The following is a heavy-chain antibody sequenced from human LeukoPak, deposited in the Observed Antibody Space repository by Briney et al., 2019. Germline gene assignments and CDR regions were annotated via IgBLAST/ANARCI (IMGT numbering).Heavy chain of an antibody. CDR3: TRSAVVLPYYFDY. CDR2: FDPENGET. J-gene: IGHJ4*02. D-gene: IGHD3-22*01. CDR1: GYTLSELS. V-gene: IGHV1-24*01. Sequence: ASVKVPCKVSGYTLSELSMHWVRQAHGKGLEWMGSFDPENGETLYAPDFQGRVSLTEDTSAATAYMELISLRSEDTAVYYCTRSAVVLPYYFDYWGQGTLVTVSS.